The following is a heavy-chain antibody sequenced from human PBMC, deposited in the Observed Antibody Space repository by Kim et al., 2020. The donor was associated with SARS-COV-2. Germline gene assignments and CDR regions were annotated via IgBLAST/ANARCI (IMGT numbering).Heavy chain of an antibody. Sequence: ASVKVSCKASGYTFTVYSIHWVRQAPGQRLEWMGWINPANGDTKYSQNFQGRVTFTRDTYATTAYMELRSLRSEDTAVYFCATLPEGGFCSSTSCFDLWG. CDR2: INPANGDT. V-gene: IGHV1-3*01. D-gene: IGHD2-2*01. J-gene: IGHJ2*01. CDR1: GYTFTVYS. CDR3: ATLPEGGFCSSTSCFDL.